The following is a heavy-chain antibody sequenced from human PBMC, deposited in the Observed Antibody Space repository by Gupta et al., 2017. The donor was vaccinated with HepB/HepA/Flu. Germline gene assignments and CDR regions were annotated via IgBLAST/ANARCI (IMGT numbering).Heavy chain of an antibody. CDR2: IKRKTEGETT. Sequence: VQLVESGGGLVKPGGSLRLSCEASGFFFQKACMSWVRQAPGKGLEWVGRIKRKTEGETTEYAAPVKGRFTISRDDSRNTLYLHMNNLEMEDTGVYFCTTDPEEFWSGYGWGQGTLVTVSS. CDR3: TTDPEEFWSGYG. J-gene: IGHJ4*02. CDR1: GFFFQKAC. D-gene: IGHD3-3*01. V-gene: IGHV3-15*01.